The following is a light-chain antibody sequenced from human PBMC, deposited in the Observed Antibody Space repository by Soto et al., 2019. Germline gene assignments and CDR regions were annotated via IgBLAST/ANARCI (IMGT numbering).Light chain of an antibody. J-gene: IGKJ5*01. Sequence: EIVMTQSPATLSASPGETVTLPCRASQSISSGLAWYQQKPGQAPKLLIYAASTRATGIPARFSGSGSGTEFTLTISSLQSEDFAVYYCQQYNNWPPITFGPGTRLDIK. CDR1: QSISSG. CDR2: AAS. CDR3: QQYNNWPPIT. V-gene: IGKV3-15*01.